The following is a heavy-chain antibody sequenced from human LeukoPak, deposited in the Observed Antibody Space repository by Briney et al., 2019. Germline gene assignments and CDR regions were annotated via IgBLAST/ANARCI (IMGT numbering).Heavy chain of an antibody. Sequence: PGGSLRLSWAASGFTCSSYEMNWVRQAPGKGLEWVSYISSSGSTIYYADSVKGRFTISRDNAKNSLYLQMNSLRAEDTAVYYCARDKILEWDRGMDVWGQGTTVTVSS. J-gene: IGHJ6*02. CDR1: GFTCSSYE. D-gene: IGHD3-3*01. CDR2: ISSSGSTI. CDR3: ARDKILEWDRGMDV. V-gene: IGHV3-48*03.